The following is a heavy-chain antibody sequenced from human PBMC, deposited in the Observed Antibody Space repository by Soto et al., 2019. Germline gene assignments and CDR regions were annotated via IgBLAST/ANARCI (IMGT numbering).Heavy chain of an antibody. D-gene: IGHD3-16*02. V-gene: IGHV4-39*02. CDR3: ASRYCPFPAGYRYYESLYFDN. Sequence: SETLSLTCAVSGASISNTSYFWGWIRQPPGKGLEWVGKMFSTGSSTYNPSLKGRVTFSVDTSKNHFSRRLFAMAASDTAVYFFASRYCPFPAGYRYYESLYFDNWGPGTLVTVSS. CDR2: MFSTGSS. CDR1: GASISNTSYF. J-gene: IGHJ4*02.